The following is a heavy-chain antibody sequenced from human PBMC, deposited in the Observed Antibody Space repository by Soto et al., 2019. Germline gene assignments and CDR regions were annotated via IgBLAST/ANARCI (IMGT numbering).Heavy chain of an antibody. V-gene: IGHV5-10-1*01. CDR2: IDPSDSYT. Sequence: EVQLVQSGAEVKKPGESLRISCKGSGYSFTSYWISWVRQMPGKGLEWMGRIDPSDSYTNYSPSFQGHVTISADKSISTAYLQWSSLKASDTAMYYCARQRPPRDYYDGMDVWGQGTTVTVSS. D-gene: IGHD6-25*01. CDR3: ARQRPPRDYYDGMDV. CDR1: GYSFTSYW. J-gene: IGHJ6*02.